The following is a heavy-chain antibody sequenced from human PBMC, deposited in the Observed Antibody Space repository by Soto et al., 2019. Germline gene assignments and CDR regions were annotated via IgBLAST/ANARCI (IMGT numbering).Heavy chain of an antibody. CDR1: GFTLSTSW. CDR3: ARDPGWGAFDI. V-gene: IGHV3-7*01. J-gene: IGHJ3*02. D-gene: IGHD1-26*01. Sequence: SGGSLRHSCAASGFTLSTSWMHWVRQAPGKGLECVAILNQDGSRENYVDSVKGRFTISRDNAQNSLSLQMHSLRAEDTAVYYCARDPGWGAFDIWGQGTMVTVSS. CDR2: LNQDGSRE.